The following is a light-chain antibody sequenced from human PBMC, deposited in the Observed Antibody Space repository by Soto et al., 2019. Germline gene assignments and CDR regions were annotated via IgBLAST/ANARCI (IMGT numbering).Light chain of an antibody. CDR2: WAS. V-gene: IGKV4-1*01. CDR3: QQYYSSSWT. Sequence: DILMTQSPDSLAVSLGERATINCKSSQSFLYSSNNKNYLAWYQQKPGQPPKLLIYWASTRESGVPDRFSGSGSGTDFTLTISSLQAEDVAVYYCQQYYSSSWTFGQGTMV. J-gene: IGKJ1*01. CDR1: QSFLYSSNNKNY.